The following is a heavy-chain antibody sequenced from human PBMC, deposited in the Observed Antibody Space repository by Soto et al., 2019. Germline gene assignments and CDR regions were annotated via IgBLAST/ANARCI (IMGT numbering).Heavy chain of an antibody. CDR1: GYTLTELS. CDR2: FDPEDGET. D-gene: IGHD3-9*01. V-gene: IGHV1-24*01. CDR3: ATAPPYDLLTGYYLGFDY. J-gene: IGHJ4*02. Sequence: ASVKVSCKVSGYTLTELSMHWVRQAPGKGLEWMGGFDPEDGETIYAQKFQGRVTMTEGTSTDTAYMELSSLRSEDTAVYYCATAPPYDLLTGYYLGFDYWGEGTLVTVSS.